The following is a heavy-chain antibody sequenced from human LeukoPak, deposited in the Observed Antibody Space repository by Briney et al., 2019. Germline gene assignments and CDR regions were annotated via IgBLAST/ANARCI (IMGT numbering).Heavy chain of an antibody. Sequence: PGGSLRPSCAASGFTFDDYAMHWVRQAPGKGLEWVSGISWNSGSIGYADSVKGRFTISRDNAKNSLYLQMNSLRAEDTALYYCAKGKTGIAVAGTVDYWGQGTLVTVSS. CDR1: GFTFDDYA. D-gene: IGHD6-19*01. J-gene: IGHJ4*02. CDR2: ISWNSGSI. V-gene: IGHV3-9*01. CDR3: AKGKTGIAVAGTVDY.